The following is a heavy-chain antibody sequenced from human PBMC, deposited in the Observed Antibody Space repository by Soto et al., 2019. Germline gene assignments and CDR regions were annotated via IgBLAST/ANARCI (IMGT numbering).Heavy chain of an antibody. CDR3: ARAEGYSSSSIPLGAFDI. CDR1: EGTFSSYA. D-gene: IGHD6-6*01. Sequence: GASVKVSCKASEGTFSSYAISWVRQAPGQGLEWMGGIIPIFGTANYAQKFQGRVTITADESTSTAYMELSSLRSEDTAVYYCARAEGYSSSSIPLGAFDIWGQGTMVTVSS. V-gene: IGHV1-69*13. J-gene: IGHJ3*02. CDR2: IIPIFGTA.